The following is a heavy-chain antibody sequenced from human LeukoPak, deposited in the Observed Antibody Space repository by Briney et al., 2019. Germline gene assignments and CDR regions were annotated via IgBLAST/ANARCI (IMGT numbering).Heavy chain of an antibody. CDR2: IRSKAYGGTT. Sequence: PGGSLRLSCTASGFTFGDYAMSWVRQAPGKGLEWVGFIRSKAYGGTTEYAASVKGRFTSSRDDSKSIAYLQMNSLKTEDTAVYYCTRGRRGYSYGYNDYWGQGTLVTVSS. J-gene: IGHJ4*02. CDR1: GFTFGDYA. CDR3: TRGRRGYSYGYNDY. D-gene: IGHD5-18*01. V-gene: IGHV3-49*04.